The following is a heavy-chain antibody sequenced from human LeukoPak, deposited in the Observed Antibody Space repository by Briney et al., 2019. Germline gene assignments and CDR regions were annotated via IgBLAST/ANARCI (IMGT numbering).Heavy chain of an antibody. CDR2: ISSSSSTI. J-gene: IGHJ4*02. D-gene: IGHD3-22*01. CDR1: GFTFSSYS. V-gene: IGHV3-48*01. CDR3: ARDYYDSSGYSFDY. Sequence: GGSLRLSCAASGFTFSSYSMKWVRQAPGKGLEWVSYISSSSSTIYYADSVKGRFTISRDNAKNSLYLQMNSLRAEDTAVYYCARDYYDSSGYSFDYWGQGTLVTVSS.